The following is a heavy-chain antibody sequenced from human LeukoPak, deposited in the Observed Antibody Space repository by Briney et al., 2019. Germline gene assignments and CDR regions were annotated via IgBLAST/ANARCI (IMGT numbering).Heavy chain of an antibody. J-gene: IGHJ5*02. CDR3: ARGRGSGWPNNWFDP. D-gene: IGHD6-19*01. CDR2: ISSSSSYI. Sequence: GGSLRLSCAASGFTVSSNYMSWVRQAPGKGLEWVSSISSSSSYIYYADSVKGRFTISRDNAKNSLYLQMNSLRAEDTAVYYCARGRGSGWPNNWFDPWGQGTLVTVSS. V-gene: IGHV3-21*01. CDR1: GFTVSSNY.